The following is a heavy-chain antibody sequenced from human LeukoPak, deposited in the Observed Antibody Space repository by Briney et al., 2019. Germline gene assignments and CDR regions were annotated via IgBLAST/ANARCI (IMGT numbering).Heavy chain of an antibody. CDR2: IKSDASST. CDR3: ARAPSDSSGYYPEYFQH. CDR1: GFTFSSHW. Sequence: PGGSLRLSCAASGFTFSSHWMHWVRQAPGKGLVWVSRIKSDASSTNYADSVKGRFTISRDNAKNTLYLQMNSLRAEDTAVYYCARAPSDSSGYYPEYFQHWGQGTLVTVSS. V-gene: IGHV3-74*01. D-gene: IGHD3-22*01. J-gene: IGHJ1*01.